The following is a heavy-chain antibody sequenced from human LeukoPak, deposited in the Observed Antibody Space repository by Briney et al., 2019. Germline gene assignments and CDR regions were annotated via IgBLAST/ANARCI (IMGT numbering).Heavy chain of an antibody. D-gene: IGHD6-13*01. CDR1: GYTFTSYG. J-gene: IGHJ4*02. CDR3: ARSGGSGYSSSWYGDY. CDR2: ISAYNGNT. Sequence: ASVKVSCKASGYTFTSYGISWVRQAPGQGLEWMGWISAYNGNTNYAQKLQGRVTMTADTSTSTAYMELRSLRSDDTAVYYCARSGGSGYSSSWYGDYWGQGTLVTVSS. V-gene: IGHV1-18*01.